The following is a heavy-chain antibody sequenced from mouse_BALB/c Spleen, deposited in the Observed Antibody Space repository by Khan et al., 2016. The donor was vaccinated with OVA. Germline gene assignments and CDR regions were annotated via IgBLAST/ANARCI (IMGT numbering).Heavy chain of an antibody. CDR2: INPNNGGT. D-gene: IGHD1-1*01. CDR3: TRGGYGSPFAY. Sequence: QVQLKESGAELVKPGASVKLSYKASGYTFTSFYMYWVKQRPGQGLEWIGEINPNNGGTNVNEKFKSKATLTVDKSSSTAYMELSSLTSEDSAVYYCTRGGYGSPFAYWGQGTLVTVSA. V-gene: IGHV1S81*02. CDR1: GYTFTSFY. J-gene: IGHJ3*01.